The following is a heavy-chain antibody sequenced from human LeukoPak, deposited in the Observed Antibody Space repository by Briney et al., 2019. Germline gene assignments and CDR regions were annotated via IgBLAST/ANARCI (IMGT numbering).Heavy chain of an antibody. D-gene: IGHD2-15*01. V-gene: IGHV5-51*01. CDR3: VRHGLKGCSGGRCFTSFYYYGPDV. CDR1: GYRFIDYW. CDR2: IFPGDSDI. J-gene: IGHJ6*02. Sequence: GESLKISRKGSGYRFIDYWIGWVRQMPGKGLGWVGIIFPGDSDIKYSPSFQGQVTISADNSISTAYLQWSSLKASDTAMYYCVRHGLKGCSGGRCFTSFYYYGPDVWGQGSTVTVSS.